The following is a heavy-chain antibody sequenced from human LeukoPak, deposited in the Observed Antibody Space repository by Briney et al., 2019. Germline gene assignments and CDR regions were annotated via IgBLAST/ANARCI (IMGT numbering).Heavy chain of an antibody. Sequence: SETLSLTCTVSGGSISSSSYYWGWIRQPPGEGLEWIGSIYYSGSTYYNPSLKSRVTIPVDTSKNQFSLKLSSVTAADTAVYYCARRGSGYSPFDYWGQGTLVTVSS. CDR1: GGSISSSSYY. D-gene: IGHD3-3*01. CDR3: ARRGSGYSPFDY. V-gene: IGHV4-39*01. CDR2: IYYSGST. J-gene: IGHJ4*02.